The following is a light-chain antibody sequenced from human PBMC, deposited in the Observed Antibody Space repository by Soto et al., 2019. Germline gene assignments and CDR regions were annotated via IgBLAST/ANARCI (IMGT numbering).Light chain of an antibody. Sequence: IVLTQSPGTLSLSPGERATLFCRASQSLSSSLAWYQQKSGQAPRLIIYGTSRRATGVPVRFSGSGSGTDFTLTISSLQSEDFGVYFCQQYDNWPWTFGQGTKVDIK. CDR1: QSLSSS. V-gene: IGKV3-15*01. CDR3: QQYDNWPWT. J-gene: IGKJ1*01. CDR2: GTS.